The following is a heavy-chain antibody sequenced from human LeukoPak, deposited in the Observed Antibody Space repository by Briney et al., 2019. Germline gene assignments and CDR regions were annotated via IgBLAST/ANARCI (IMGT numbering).Heavy chain of an antibody. Sequence: PETLSLTCTVSGGSISSSSYYWGWIRQPPGKGLEWIGSIYYSGSTYYNPSLKSRVTISVDTSKNQFSLKLSSVTAADTAVYYCARQVYGDYVRFDPWGQGTLVTVSS. D-gene: IGHD4-17*01. CDR3: ARQVYGDYVRFDP. CDR1: GGSISSSSYY. J-gene: IGHJ5*02. CDR2: IYYSGST. V-gene: IGHV4-39*01.